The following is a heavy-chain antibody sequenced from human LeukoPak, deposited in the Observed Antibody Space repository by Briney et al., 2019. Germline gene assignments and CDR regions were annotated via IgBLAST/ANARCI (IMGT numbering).Heavy chain of an antibody. D-gene: IGHD1-14*01. Sequence: GRSLRLSCAPSEFTFSSYAMQWVRQAPGTGLEWGSGITVSGGTTSYTNSVKGRFTISRDNSKNTLYLQMNSLRAEDTAVYYCAKYLTARGPPYALDVWGQGTTVTVAS. J-gene: IGHJ6*02. CDR2: ITVSGGTT. V-gene: IGHV3-23*01. CDR1: EFTFSSYA. CDR3: AKYLTARGPPYALDV.